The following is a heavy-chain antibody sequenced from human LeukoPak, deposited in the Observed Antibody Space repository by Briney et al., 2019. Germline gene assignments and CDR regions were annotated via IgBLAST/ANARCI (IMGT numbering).Heavy chain of an antibody. V-gene: IGHV3-33*01. J-gene: IGHJ4*02. CDR1: GFTFSSYG. D-gene: IGHD1-26*01. CDR3: AGDRWELLGPFDY. Sequence: GRSLRLSCAASGFTFSSYGMHWVRQAPGKGLEWVAVIWYDGSNKYYADSVKGRFTISRDNSKNTLYLQMNSLRAEDTAAYYCAGDRWELLGPFDYWGQGTLVTVSS. CDR2: IWYDGSNK.